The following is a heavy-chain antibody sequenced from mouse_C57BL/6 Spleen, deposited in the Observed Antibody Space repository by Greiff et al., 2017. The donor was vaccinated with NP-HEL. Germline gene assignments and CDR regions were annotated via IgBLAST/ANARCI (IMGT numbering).Heavy chain of an antibody. V-gene: IGHV5-17*01. CDR3: ARVYSYAMDY. D-gene: IGHD1-1*01. J-gene: IGHJ4*01. CDR2: ISSGSSTI. CDR1: GFTFSDYG. Sequence: EVKLVESGGGLVKPGGSLKLSCAASGFTFSDYGMHWVRQAPEKGLEWVAYISSGSSTIYYADTVKGRFTISRDNAKNTLFLQMTSLRSEDTAMYYCARVYSYAMDYWGQGTSVTVSS.